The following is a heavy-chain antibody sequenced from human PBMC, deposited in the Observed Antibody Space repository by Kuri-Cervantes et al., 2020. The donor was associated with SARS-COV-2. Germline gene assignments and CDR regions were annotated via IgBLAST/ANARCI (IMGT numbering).Heavy chain of an antibody. CDR1: GFTFSSYE. J-gene: IGHJ5*02. V-gene: IGHV3-48*03. CDR3: APPVGGNSVPST. CDR2: ISSSGSTI. D-gene: IGHD4-23*01. Sequence: GGSLRLSCAASGFTFSSYEMNWVRQAPGKGLEWVSYISSSGSTICYADSVKGRFTISRDNAKNSLYLQMNSLRAEDTAVYYCAPPVGGNSVPSTWGQGTLVTVSS.